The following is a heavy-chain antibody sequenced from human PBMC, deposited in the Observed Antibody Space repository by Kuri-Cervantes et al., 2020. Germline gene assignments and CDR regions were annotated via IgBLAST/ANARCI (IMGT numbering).Heavy chain of an antibody. J-gene: IGHJ3*02. D-gene: IGHD6-19*01. CDR1: GYTFTSYA. CDR2: INPKSGGT. V-gene: IGHV1-2*02. Sequence: ASVKVSCKASGYTFTSYAMHWVRQAPGQRLEWMGWINPKSGGTNYAQKFQGRVTMTRDTSISTAYMELSRLRSDDTAVYYCARDGSGWWGADAFDIWGQGTMVTVSS. CDR3: ARDGSGWWGADAFDI.